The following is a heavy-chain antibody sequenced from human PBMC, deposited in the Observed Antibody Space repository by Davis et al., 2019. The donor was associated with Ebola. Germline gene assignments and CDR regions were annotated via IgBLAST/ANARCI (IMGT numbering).Heavy chain of an antibody. J-gene: IGHJ4*02. CDR2: SSADNFNT. Sequence: ASVKVSCKASGYTFTKYDINWVRQATGQGLEWIGRSSADNFNTNYAQRVQGRITIITDTSTSTAHMELRSLKTDDTAVYYCARLTTHDFWSGFPDYWGQGTLITVSS. CDR3: ARLTTHDFWSGFPDY. V-gene: IGHV1-18*01. D-gene: IGHD3-3*01. CDR1: GYTFTKYD.